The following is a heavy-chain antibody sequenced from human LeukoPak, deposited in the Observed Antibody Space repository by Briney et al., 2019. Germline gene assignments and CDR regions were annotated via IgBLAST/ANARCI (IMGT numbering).Heavy chain of an antibody. V-gene: IGHV4-61*02. Sequence: SQTLSLTCTVSGGSISSDNYSWSWIRQPAGKELEWIGRFYHTGSTDYNPSVKSRVTISVDTSKNQFSLTLSSVTAADTAVYYCARHMIVDHNCFDYWGQGTLVTVSS. CDR2: FYHTGST. D-gene: IGHD3-22*01. CDR3: ARHMIVDHNCFDY. CDR1: GGSISSDNYS. J-gene: IGHJ4*02.